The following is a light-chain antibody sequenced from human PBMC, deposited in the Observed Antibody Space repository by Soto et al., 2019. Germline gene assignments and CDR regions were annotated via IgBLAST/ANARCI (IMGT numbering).Light chain of an antibody. Sequence: QPVLTQSPSASASLGASVKLTCTLSSGHSNYAIEWHQQQSQKGPPYLMKLNSDGSHSKGDGIPDRFSGSSSGAERYLTISSLQSEDEADYYCQTWGSGIVVFGGGTKLTVL. J-gene: IGLJ2*01. CDR1: SGHSNYA. CDR3: QTWGSGIVV. V-gene: IGLV4-69*01. CDR2: LNSDGSH.